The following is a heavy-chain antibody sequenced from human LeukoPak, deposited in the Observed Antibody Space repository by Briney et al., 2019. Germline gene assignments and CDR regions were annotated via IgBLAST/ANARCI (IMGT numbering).Heavy chain of an antibody. CDR2: ISGSGGST. CDR1: GFAFSSYA. V-gene: IGHV3-23*01. D-gene: IGHD3-10*01. Sequence: GGSLRLSCAASGFAFSSYAMSWVRQAPGKGPEWVSAISGSGGSTYYADSVKGRFTISRDNSKNTLYLQVNSLRAEDTAVYYCAKWIGRGGLDPWGQGTLVTVSS. J-gene: IGHJ5*02. CDR3: AKWIGRGGLDP.